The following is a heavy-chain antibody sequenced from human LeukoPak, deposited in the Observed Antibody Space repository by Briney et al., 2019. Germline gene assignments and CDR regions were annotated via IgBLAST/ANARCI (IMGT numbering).Heavy chain of an antibody. CDR3: ARDGLWFGELNHWLDY. J-gene: IGHJ4*02. V-gene: IGHV3-21*01. CDR1: GFTFSRYS. D-gene: IGHD3-10*01. Sequence: GGSLRLSRAASGFTFSRYSMNWVRQAPGKGLEWVSSISSSSSYIYYADSVKGRFTISRDDAKNSLYLQMNSLRAEDTAVYYCARDGLWFGELNHWLDYWGQGTLVTVSS. CDR2: ISSSSSYI.